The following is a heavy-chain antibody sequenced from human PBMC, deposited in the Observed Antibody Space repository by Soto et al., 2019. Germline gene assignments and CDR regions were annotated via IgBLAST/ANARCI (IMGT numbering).Heavy chain of an antibody. CDR3: ARGRGTVTKYYFDY. J-gene: IGHJ4*02. V-gene: IGHV4-34*01. D-gene: IGHD4-4*01. Sequence: SETLSLTCAVYGGSFSGYYWSWIRQPPGKGLEWIGEINHSGSTNYNPSLKSRVTISVDTSKNQFSLKLSSVTAADTAVYYCARGRGTVTKYYFDYWGQGTLVTVSS. CDR1: GGSFSGYY. CDR2: INHSGST.